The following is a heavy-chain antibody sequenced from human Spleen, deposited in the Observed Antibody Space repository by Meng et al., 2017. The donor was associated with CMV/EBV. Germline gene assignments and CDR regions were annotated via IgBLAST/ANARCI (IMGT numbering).Heavy chain of an antibody. CDR1: RGSFSGYF. V-gene: IGHV4-34*01. J-gene: IGHJ6*02. CDR2: ISHSGST. CDR3: ARGVDYYYGMDV. D-gene: IGHD2-15*01. Sequence: SETLSLTCAVYRGSFSGYFWTWIRQSPGKGLEWIGEISHSGSTNYNPSLKSRVTTSVDTSKNQFSLKLSSVTAADTAVYYCARGVDYYYGMDVWGQGTTVTVSS.